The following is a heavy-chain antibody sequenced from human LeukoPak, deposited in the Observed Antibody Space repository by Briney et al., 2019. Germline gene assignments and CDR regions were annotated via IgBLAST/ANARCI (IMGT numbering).Heavy chain of an antibody. D-gene: IGHD3-3*01. CDR1: GYTFTGYY. Sequence: ASVKVSCKASGYTFTGYYMHWVRQAPGQGLEWMGWINPNSGGTNYAQKFQGRVTMTRDTSISTAYMELSRLRSDDTAVYYCARDWVPTIFGVDYDAFDIWGQGTMVTVSS. CDR3: ARDWVPTIFGVDYDAFDI. V-gene: IGHV1-2*02. CDR2: INPNSGGT. J-gene: IGHJ3*02.